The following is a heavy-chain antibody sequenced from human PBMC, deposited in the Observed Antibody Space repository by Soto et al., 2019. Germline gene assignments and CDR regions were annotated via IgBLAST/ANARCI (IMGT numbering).Heavy chain of an antibody. CDR1: GFTFSSNA. V-gene: IGHV3-21*01. CDR3: AREGALKPFTS. CDR2: ISGTGVYI. J-gene: IGHJ5*02. Sequence: KTGGSLRLSCAASGFTFSSNAMSWVRQAPGQGLEWVSIISGTGVYIHYADAVKGRFTISRENAKSSVYMKMNRLRAEDTAVYYCAREGALKPFTSWGQGALVTVSS.